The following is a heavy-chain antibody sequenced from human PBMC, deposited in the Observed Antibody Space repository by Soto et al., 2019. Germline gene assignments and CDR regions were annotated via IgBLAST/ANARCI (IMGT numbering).Heavy chain of an antibody. J-gene: IGHJ4*02. CDR2: IYHSGST. V-gene: IGHV4-30-2*01. Sequence: PSETLSLTCAVSGGSISSGGYSWSWIRQPPGKGLEWIGYIYHSGSTYYNPSLKSRVTISVDGSKNQFSLKVNSVTAADTAVYYCARGRLVPAVNFAYWGQGALVTVSS. CDR3: ARGRLVPAVNFAY. CDR1: GGSISSGGYS. D-gene: IGHD2-2*01.